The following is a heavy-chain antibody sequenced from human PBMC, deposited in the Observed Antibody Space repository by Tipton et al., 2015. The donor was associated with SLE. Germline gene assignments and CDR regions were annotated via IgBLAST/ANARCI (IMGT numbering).Heavy chain of an antibody. CDR2: INHSGST. CDR3: ARVVQGIEGYFDL. D-gene: IGHD6-13*01. Sequence: TLSLTCAVYGGSFSGYYWSWIRQPPGKGLEWIGEINHSGSTNYNPSLKRRVTISVDTSKNQFSLKLSSVTAADTAVYYCARVVQGIEGYFDLWGRGTLVTVSS. CDR1: GGSFSGYY. V-gene: IGHV4-34*01. J-gene: IGHJ2*01.